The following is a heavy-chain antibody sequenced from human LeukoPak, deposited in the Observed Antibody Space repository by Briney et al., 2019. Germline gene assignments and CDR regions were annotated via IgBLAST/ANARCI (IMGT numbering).Heavy chain of an antibody. Sequence: GGSLRLSCVASGFTFNIYAMIWVRQAPGKGLGWVSGISGSGGNTYNADYVKGRFTISRDNSKNTLYLQMNSLRAEDTAIYYCAKDPLDYWGQGTLVTVSS. CDR2: ISGSGGNT. V-gene: IGHV3-23*01. CDR1: GFTFNIYA. J-gene: IGHJ4*02. CDR3: AKDPLDY.